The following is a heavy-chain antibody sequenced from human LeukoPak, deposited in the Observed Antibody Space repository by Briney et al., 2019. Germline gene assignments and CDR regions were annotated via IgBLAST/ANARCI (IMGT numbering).Heavy chain of an antibody. Sequence: ASVKVSCKASGYTFTGYYMHWVRQAPGQGLEWMGWINLNSGGTNYAQKFQGRVTMTRATSIRTAYMELSRLRSDDTAVYYCARPADSGSYYNGNWFDPWGQGTLVTVSS. CDR1: GYTFTGYY. CDR3: ARPADSGSYYNGNWFDP. V-gene: IGHV1-2*02. CDR2: INLNSGGT. D-gene: IGHD3-10*01. J-gene: IGHJ5*02.